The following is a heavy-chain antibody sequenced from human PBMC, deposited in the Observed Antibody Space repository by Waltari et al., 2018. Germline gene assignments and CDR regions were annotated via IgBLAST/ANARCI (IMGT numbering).Heavy chain of an antibody. Sequence: EVQLVESGGGLIQPGGSLRLSCAASGFTVSSNYMSWVRQAPGKGLEGVSVIFSGCSTYYADSVKGRFTISRDNSKNTLYLQMNSLRAEDTAVYYCARDYGDYFGGMDVWGQGTTVTVSS. CDR2: IFSGCST. CDR3: ARDYGDYFGGMDV. CDR1: GFTVSSNY. J-gene: IGHJ6*02. V-gene: IGHV3-53*01. D-gene: IGHD4-17*01.